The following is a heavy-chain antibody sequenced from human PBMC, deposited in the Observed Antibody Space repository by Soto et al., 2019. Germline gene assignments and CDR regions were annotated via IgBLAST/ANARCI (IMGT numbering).Heavy chain of an antibody. Sequence: QVQLVESGGGVVQPGRSLRLSCAASGFTFSSYGMHWVRQAPGKGLEWVAVIWYDGSNKYYADSVKGRFTISRDNSKNTLYLQMNSLRAEDTAVYYCARDRGTIWFGELTPFDYWGQGTRVTVSS. CDR2: IWYDGSNK. J-gene: IGHJ4*02. V-gene: IGHV3-33*01. D-gene: IGHD3-10*01. CDR1: GFTFSSYG. CDR3: ARDRGTIWFGELTPFDY.